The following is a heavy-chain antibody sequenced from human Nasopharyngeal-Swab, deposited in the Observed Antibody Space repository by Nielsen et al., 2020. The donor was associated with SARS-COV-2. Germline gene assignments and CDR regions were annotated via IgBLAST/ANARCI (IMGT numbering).Heavy chain of an antibody. V-gene: IGHV4-39*01. CDR2: ICRGGTP. Sequence: RQAPGKRLEWIGSICRGGTPYYHASLKSRVTISVDTSKSQFSLKLPSVTAADTAMYYCARQRHHVFDIWGQGTMVTVSS. CDR3: ARQRHHVFDI. J-gene: IGHJ3*02.